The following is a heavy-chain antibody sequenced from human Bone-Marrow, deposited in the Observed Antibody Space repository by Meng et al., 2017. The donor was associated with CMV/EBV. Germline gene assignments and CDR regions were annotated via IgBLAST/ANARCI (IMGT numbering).Heavy chain of an antibody. Sequence: GESLKISCKGSGYTFSNYWIGWVRQMSGKGLEWMGIIWPGDSETRYSPSFEGQVSMSVDKSTNTAYLQWRRLKAADSAKYYCARVMIFELVGGNSPPWFDFWGEGTLVTVSS. D-gene: IGHD3/OR15-3a*01. J-gene: IGHJ5*01. CDR1: GYTFSNYW. CDR3: ARVMIFELVGGNSPPWFDF. CDR2: IWPGDSET. V-gene: IGHV5-51*01.